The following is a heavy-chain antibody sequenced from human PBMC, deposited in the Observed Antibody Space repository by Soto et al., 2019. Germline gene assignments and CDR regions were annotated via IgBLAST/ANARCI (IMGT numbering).Heavy chain of an antibody. J-gene: IGHJ6*02. CDR2: IYYSGST. Sequence: SETLSLTCTVSGGSISSGGYYWSWIRQHPGKGLEWIGYIYYSGSTYYNPSLKSRVTISVDTSKNQFSLKLSSVTAADTAVYYCARAIRAAAGKYYYYYYGMDVWGQGTTVTVSS. V-gene: IGHV4-31*03. D-gene: IGHD6-13*01. CDR3: ARAIRAAAGKYYYYYYGMDV. CDR1: GGSISSGGYY.